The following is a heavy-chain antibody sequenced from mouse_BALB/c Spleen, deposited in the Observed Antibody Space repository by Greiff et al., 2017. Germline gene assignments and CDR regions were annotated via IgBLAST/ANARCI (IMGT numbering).Heavy chain of an antibody. J-gene: IGHJ3*01. D-gene: IGHD2-4*01. CDR2: SRNKANDYTT. CDR1: GFTFSDFY. CDR3: ARDGYYDYDAWFAY. Sequence: EVNLVESGGGLVQPGGSLRLSCATSGFTFSDFYMEWVRQPPGKRLEWIAASRNKANDYTTEYSASVKGRFIVSRDTSQSILYLQMNALRAEDTAIYYCARDGYYDYDAWFAYWGQGTLVTVSA. V-gene: IGHV7-1*02.